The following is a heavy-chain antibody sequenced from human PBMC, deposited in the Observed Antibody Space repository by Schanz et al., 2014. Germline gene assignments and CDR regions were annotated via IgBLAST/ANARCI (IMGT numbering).Heavy chain of an antibody. CDR1: GFTFTNYA. CDR2: ISDSGDTA. D-gene: IGHD6-19*01. J-gene: IGHJ4*02. CDR3: AASSGWHPSTDY. V-gene: IGHV3-23*01. Sequence: DVQLLESGGGLVQPGGSLRLSCAASGFTFTNYAMSWVRQAPGKGLEWVSLISDSGDTAYYADSVKGRFTISRDNSKNTLYLQMNSLRVEDTAVYYCAASSGWHPSTDYWGQGTLVTVSS.